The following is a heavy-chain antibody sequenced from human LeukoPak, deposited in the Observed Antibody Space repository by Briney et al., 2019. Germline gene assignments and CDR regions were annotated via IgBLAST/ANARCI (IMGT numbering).Heavy chain of an antibody. Sequence: GGSLRLSCAASGFTFSSYGMHWVRQAPGKGLEWVSAISGSGGSTYYADSVKGRFTISRDNAKNSLYLQMNSLRAEDTAVYYCARDRGLFDSSGYPVSTAEFDYWGQGTLVTVSS. CDR1: GFTFSSYG. D-gene: IGHD3-22*01. CDR2: ISGSGGST. V-gene: IGHV3-23*01. CDR3: ARDRGLFDSSGYPVSTAEFDY. J-gene: IGHJ4*02.